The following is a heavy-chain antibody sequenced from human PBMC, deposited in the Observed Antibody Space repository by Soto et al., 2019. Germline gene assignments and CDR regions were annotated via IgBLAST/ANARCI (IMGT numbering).Heavy chain of an antibody. J-gene: IGHJ4*02. CDR2: MFNSGSA. CDR3: ARHGAIYSNSWYDFDY. V-gene: IGHV4-59*08. D-gene: IGHD5-18*01. Sequence: SETLSLTCTVSGGSLSNYYWSWIRQPPGKGLEWVGYMFNSGSANYNPSLKSRVAISVDMSQNQFSLKLTSVTAADTAVYYCARHGAIYSNSWYDFDYWGQGTLVTV. CDR1: GGSLSNYY.